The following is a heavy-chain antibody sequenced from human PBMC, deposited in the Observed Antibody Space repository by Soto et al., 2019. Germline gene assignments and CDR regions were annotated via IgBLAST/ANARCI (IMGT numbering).Heavy chain of an antibody. D-gene: IGHD2-15*01. J-gene: IGHJ4*02. CDR3: ARDLWGGGWDLED. Sequence: GGSLRLSCATSGFTFSDYTFHWVRQAPGKGLEWVATMSYNGVNKFYTDSLKGRFTVSRDNSENTVYLQMNSLRPDDAALYYCARDLWGGGWDLEDWGQGTLVTVSS. CDR1: GFTFSDYT. CDR2: MSYNGVNK. V-gene: IGHV3-30-3*01.